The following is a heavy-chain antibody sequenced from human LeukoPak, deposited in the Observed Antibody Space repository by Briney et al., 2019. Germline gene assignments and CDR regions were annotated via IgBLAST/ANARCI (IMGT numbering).Heavy chain of an antibody. D-gene: IGHD3-22*01. CDR3: ARSILPYDSSGYYF. Sequence: SETLSLTCTVSGGSISGYYWSWLRQSPGKGLEWIGYIYYSGSTYYNPSLKSRVTISVDTSKNQFSLKLSSVTAADTAVYYCARSILPYDSSGYYFWGQGTLVTVSS. J-gene: IGHJ4*02. CDR2: IYYSGST. V-gene: IGHV4-59*06. CDR1: GGSISGYY.